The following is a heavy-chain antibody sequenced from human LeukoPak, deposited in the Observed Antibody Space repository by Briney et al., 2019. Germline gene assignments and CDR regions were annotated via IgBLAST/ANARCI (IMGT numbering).Heavy chain of an antibody. CDR2: IYYSGST. Sequence: SETLSLTCTVSGGSISSSSYYWGWIRQPPGKGLEWIGSIYYSGSTYYNPSLKSRVTISVDTSKNQFSLKLSSVTAADTAVYYCARDLVGLRLDWGQGTLVTVSS. CDR3: ARDLVGLRLD. V-gene: IGHV4-39*07. J-gene: IGHJ4*02. D-gene: IGHD2-15*01. CDR1: GGSISSSSYY.